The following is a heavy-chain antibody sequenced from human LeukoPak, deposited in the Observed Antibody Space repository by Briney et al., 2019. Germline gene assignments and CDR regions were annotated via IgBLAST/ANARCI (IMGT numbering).Heavy chain of an antibody. D-gene: IGHD2-15*01. CDR1: GYIFTSYG. CDR3: ARHSKGPYYYYGMDV. Sequence: ASVKVSCKTSGYIFTSYGISWVRQAPGQGLEWMGWISTYNGNTNYAQKLQDRVTLTTHTSTSTAYMELRSLRSDDTAMYYCARHSKGPYYYYGMDVWGQGTTVTVSS. V-gene: IGHV1-18*01. CDR2: ISTYNGNT. J-gene: IGHJ6*02.